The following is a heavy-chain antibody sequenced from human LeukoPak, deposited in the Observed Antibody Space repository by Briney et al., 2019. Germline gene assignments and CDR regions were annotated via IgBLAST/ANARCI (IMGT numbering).Heavy chain of an antibody. Sequence: KPSETLSLTCAVYGGSFSGYYWSWIRQPPGKGLEWIGEINHSGSTNYNPSLKSRVTISVDTSKNQFSLKLSSATAADTAVYYCASLRSVEGGYSFDYWGQGTLVTVSS. CDR3: ASLRSVEGGYSFDY. CDR1: GGSFSGYY. J-gene: IGHJ4*02. CDR2: INHSGST. D-gene: IGHD3-10*01. V-gene: IGHV4-34*01.